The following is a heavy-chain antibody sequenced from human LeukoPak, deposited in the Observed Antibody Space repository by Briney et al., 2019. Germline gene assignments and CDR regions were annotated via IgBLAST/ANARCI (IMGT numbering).Heavy chain of an antibody. V-gene: IGHV1-69*06. D-gene: IGHD3-22*01. CDR1: GGTFSSYA. J-gene: IGHJ4*02. CDR2: IIPIFGTA. CDR3: ASKYYYDSSGYYPDY. Sequence: SVTVSCKASGGTFSSYAISWVRQAPGQGLEWVGGIIPIFGTANYAQKFQGRVTITADKSTSTAYMELSSLRSEDTAVYYCASKYYYDSSGYYPDYWGQGTLVTVSS.